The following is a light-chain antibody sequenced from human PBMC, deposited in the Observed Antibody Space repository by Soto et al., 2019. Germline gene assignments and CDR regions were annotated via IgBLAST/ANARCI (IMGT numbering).Light chain of an antibody. CDR2: EVS. CDR1: SSDVGGYNY. Sequence: QSALTQPASVSGSPGQSITISCTGTSSDVGGYNYVSWYQQHPGKAPKLMIYEVSNRPSGVSNRFSGSKSGNTASLIISGLQAEDEADYYCSSYTSSSIVVFGGGTKLTVL. V-gene: IGLV2-14*01. CDR3: SSYTSSSIVV. J-gene: IGLJ2*01.